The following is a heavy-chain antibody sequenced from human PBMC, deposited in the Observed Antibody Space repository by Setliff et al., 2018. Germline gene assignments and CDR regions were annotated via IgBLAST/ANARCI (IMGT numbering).Heavy chain of an antibody. CDR3: ARGFDVCGGGACYTDGPYYFDY. CDR1: GGSFSGFY. V-gene: IGHV4-34*01. D-gene: IGHD2-21*02. J-gene: IGHJ4*02. Sequence: PSETLSLTCAVYGGSFSGFYWPWIRQSPGKGLEWIGEINHSGGIDYNPSLKSRVTISVDTSKNQFSLKLSSVAAADTAVYYCARGFDVCGGGACYTDGPYYFDYWGLGTLVTVSS. CDR2: INHSGGI.